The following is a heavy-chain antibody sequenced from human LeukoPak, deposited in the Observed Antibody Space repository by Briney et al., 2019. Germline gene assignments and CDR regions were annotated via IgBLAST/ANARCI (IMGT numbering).Heavy chain of an antibody. CDR2: INHSGST. V-gene: IGHV4-34*01. CDR1: GGSFSGYY. CDR3: ARGQGTVTTH. Sequence: SETLSLTCAVYGGSFSGYYWTWIRQPPGKGLEWIGEINHSGSTNYNPSLKSRVTISVDTSKNQFSLRLSSVTAADTAVYYCARGQGTVTTHWGQGTLVTVSS. D-gene: IGHD4-17*01. J-gene: IGHJ4*02.